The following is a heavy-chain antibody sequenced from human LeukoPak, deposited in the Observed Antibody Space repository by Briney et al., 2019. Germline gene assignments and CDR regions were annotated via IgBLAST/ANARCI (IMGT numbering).Heavy chain of an antibody. V-gene: IGHV3-48*03. Sequence: GGSLRLSCAASGFTFSSHEMNWVRQAPGKGLEWVSYISSSGSTIYYADSVKGRFTISRDNAKNSLYLQMNSLRAEDTAVYYCARDDYYYDSSGYYENYYYYYMDVWGKGTTVTISS. D-gene: IGHD3-22*01. CDR1: GFTFSSHE. CDR3: ARDDYYYDSSGYYENYYYYYMDV. J-gene: IGHJ6*03. CDR2: ISSSGSTI.